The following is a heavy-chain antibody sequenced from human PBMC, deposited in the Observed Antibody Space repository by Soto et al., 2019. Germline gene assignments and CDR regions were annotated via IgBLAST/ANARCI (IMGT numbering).Heavy chain of an antibody. Sequence: EVQLVESGGGLVQPGGSLRLSCAASGFTFSSYWMHWVRQAPGKGLVWVSRINSDGSRTDYADSVKGRFTISRDNAKNTLYLEMNSLIAEDTAVYYCARVPTGGYDWNWGQGTLVTVFS. V-gene: IGHV3-74*01. J-gene: IGHJ4*02. CDR2: INSDGSRT. CDR3: ARVPTGGYDWN. D-gene: IGHD5-12*01. CDR1: GFTFSSYW.